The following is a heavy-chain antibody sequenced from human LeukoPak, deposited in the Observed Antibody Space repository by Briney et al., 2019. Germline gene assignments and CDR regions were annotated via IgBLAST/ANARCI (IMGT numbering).Heavy chain of an antibody. D-gene: IGHD3-22*01. V-gene: IGHV3-30*18. CDR2: ISYDGSNK. CDR1: GFTFSSYG. J-gene: IGHJ6*02. CDR3: AKDRYYDSSGYPYYYGMDV. Sequence: PGRSLRLSCAASGFTFSSYGMHWVRQAPGKGLEWVAVISYDGSNKYYADSVKGRFTISRDNSKNTLYLQMNSLRAEDTAVYYCAKDRYYDSSGYPYYYGMDVWGQGTTVTVSS.